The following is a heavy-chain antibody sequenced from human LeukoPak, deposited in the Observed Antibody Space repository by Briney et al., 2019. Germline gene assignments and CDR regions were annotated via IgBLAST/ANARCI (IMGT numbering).Heavy chain of an antibody. CDR3: ARQSDSSGYYYLDY. CDR2: IYHSGST. Sequence: PSETLSLTCTVSGGSISSYYWSWIRQPPGKGLEWIGEIYHSGSTNYNPSLNSRVTISVDTSKNQFSLRLSSVTAADTAMYYCARQSDSSGYYYLDYWGQGTLVTVSS. V-gene: IGHV4-59*08. CDR1: GGSISSYY. D-gene: IGHD3-22*01. J-gene: IGHJ4*02.